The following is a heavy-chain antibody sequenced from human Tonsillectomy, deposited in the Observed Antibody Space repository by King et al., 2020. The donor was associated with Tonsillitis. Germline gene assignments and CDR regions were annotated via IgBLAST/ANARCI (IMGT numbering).Heavy chain of an antibody. CDR1: GFTFSDYY. CDR2: ISSSGSII. D-gene: IGHD3-22*01. CDR3: ARRGFYDSSGYSVAAEYFQH. Sequence: VQPVESGGGLVKPGGSLRLSCAASGFTFSDYYMSWIRQAPGKGLEWVSYISSSGSIIYYADSVKGRFTISRDNAKNSLYLQMNSLRAEDTAVYYCARRGFYDSSGYSVAAEYFQHWGQGTLVTVSS. V-gene: IGHV3-11*01. J-gene: IGHJ1*01.